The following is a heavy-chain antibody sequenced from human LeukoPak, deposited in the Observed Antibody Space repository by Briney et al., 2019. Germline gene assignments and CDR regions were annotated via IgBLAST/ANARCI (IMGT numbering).Heavy chain of an antibody. CDR3: ARVGTAMVTVDN. J-gene: IGHJ4*02. CDR1: GGSISSYY. CDR2: IYYSGST. V-gene: IGHV4-59*01. D-gene: IGHD5-18*01. Sequence: SETLSLTCTVSGGSISSYYWSWIRQPPGKGLEWIGYIYYSGSTNYNPSLKSRVTISVDTSKNQFSLKLSSVTAADTAVYYCARVGTAMVTVDNWGQGTLVTVSS.